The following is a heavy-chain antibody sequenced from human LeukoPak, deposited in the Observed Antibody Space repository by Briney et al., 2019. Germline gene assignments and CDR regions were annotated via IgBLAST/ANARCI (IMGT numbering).Heavy chain of an antibody. D-gene: IGHD1-26*01. V-gene: IGHV3-7*01. CDR1: GFTFSSHW. Sequence: GGSLRLSCAASGFTFSSHWMSWVRQAPGKGPEWVANIKQDGSEKYYVDSVKGRFTISRDNAKNSLYLQMNSLRDGDTAVYYCARDKVVGATFFDYWGQGTLVTVSS. J-gene: IGHJ4*02. CDR3: ARDKVVGATFFDY. CDR2: IKQDGSEK.